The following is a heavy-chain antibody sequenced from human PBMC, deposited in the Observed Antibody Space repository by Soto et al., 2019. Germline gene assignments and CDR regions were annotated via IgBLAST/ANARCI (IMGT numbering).Heavy chain of an antibody. CDR2: ISAYNGNT. CDR3: ARDKFEGLLPYYFDY. Sequence: QVQLVQSGAEVKKPGASVKVSCKASDYTFTRYGISWVGQAPGQGLEWMGWISAYNGNTNYAQKLQGRVTMTTDTSTSTAYMELRSLRSDDTAVYYCARDKFEGLLPYYFDYWGPGTLVTVSS. J-gene: IGHJ4*02. V-gene: IGHV1-18*01. CDR1: DYTFTRYG. D-gene: IGHD3-10*01.